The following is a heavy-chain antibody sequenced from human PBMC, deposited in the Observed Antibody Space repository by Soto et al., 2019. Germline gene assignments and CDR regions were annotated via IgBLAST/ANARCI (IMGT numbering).Heavy chain of an antibody. D-gene: IGHD5-18*01. CDR1: GGSISSGGCY. Sequence: SETLSLTCTVSGGSISSGGCYGSWILKPPGKGLELIGYIYYSGSTYYNPSLKSRVTISVDTSKNQFSLKLSSVTAADTAVYYCARAPLVDTAMVIGAYYGMDVWGQGTTVTVSS. CDR2: IYYSGST. CDR3: ARAPLVDTAMVIGAYYGMDV. J-gene: IGHJ6*02. V-gene: IGHV4-30-4*01.